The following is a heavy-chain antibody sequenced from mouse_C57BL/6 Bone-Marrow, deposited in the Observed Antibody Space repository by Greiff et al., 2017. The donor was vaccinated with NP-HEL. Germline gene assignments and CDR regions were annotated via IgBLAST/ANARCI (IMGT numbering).Heavy chain of an antibody. V-gene: IGHV1-5*01. CDR2: LYPGNSDT. D-gene: IGHD2-2*01. CDR1: GYTFTSYW. CDR3: TREGLWFYWYFDV. J-gene: IGHJ1*03. Sequence: VQLQQSGTVLARPGASVKMSCKTSGYTFTSYWMHWVKQRPGQGLEWIGALYPGNSDTSYNQKFKGKAKLTAVTSASTAYMELSSLTNEDSAVYYCTREGLWFYWYFDVWGTGTTVTVSS.